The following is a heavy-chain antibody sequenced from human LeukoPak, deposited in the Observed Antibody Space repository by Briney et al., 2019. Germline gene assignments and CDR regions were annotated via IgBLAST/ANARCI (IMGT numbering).Heavy chain of an antibody. CDR3: TNWIEIFY. CDR2: IWYDGSNK. Sequence: GGSLRLSCAASGFTFSSCGMHWVRQAPGKGLEWVAVIWYDGSNKYYADSVKGRFTISRDNAKNTLYLQMNSLRVEDTAVYYCTNWIEIFYWGQGTLVTVSS. V-gene: IGHV3-33*03. CDR1: GFTFSSCG. D-gene: IGHD2-2*03. J-gene: IGHJ4*02.